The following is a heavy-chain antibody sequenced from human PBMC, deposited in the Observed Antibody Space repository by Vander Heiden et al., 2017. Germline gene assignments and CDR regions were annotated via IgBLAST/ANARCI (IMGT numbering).Heavy chain of an antibody. CDR1: AFPFGGAT. CDR3: TSHYDFWSGYFKH. J-gene: IGHJ4*02. Sequence: EGQLVESGGGLVQPGGPLNLSFAAPAFPFGGATMHWVRQASGKGLEWVGRIRRKANNYATAYAASVKGRFTISRDDSKNTAYLQMNSLKTEDTAVYYCTSHYDFWSGYFKHWGQGTLVTVSS. D-gene: IGHD3-3*01. V-gene: IGHV3-73*02. CDR2: IRRKANNYAT.